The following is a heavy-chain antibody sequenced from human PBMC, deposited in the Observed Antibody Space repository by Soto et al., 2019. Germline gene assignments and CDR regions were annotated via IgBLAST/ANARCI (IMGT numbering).Heavy chain of an antibody. CDR1: GFTFSSYA. D-gene: IGHD2-15*01. CDR3: ARLAAKVMVLSYGMDV. J-gene: IGHJ6*02. CDR2: ISYDGSNK. V-gene: IGHV3-30-3*01. Sequence: PGGSLRLSCAASGFTFSSYAMHWVRQAPGKGLEWVAVISYDGSNKYYADSVKGRLTISRDNSKNTLYLQMNSLRAEDTAVYYCARLAAKVMVLSYGMDVWGQGTTVTVSS.